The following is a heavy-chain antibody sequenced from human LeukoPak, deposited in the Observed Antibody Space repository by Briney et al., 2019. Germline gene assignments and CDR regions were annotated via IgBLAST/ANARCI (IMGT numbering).Heavy chain of an antibody. Sequence: GGSLRLSCAASGFTFSSYAMSWVRQAPGKALEWVSAISGGGGSTYYADSVKGRFTISRDNSKNTLYLQMNSLRAEDTAVYYCAKDRYYASGSSYGNAFDIWGQGTMVTVSS. J-gene: IGHJ3*02. CDR3: AKDRYYASGSSYGNAFDI. CDR2: ISGGGGST. V-gene: IGHV3-23*01. CDR1: GFTFSSYA. D-gene: IGHD3-10*01.